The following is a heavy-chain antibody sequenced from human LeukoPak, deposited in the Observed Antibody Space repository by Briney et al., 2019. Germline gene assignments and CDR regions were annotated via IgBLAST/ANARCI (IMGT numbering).Heavy chain of an antibody. V-gene: IGHV5-51*01. CDR3: TRHNYGMDV. J-gene: IGHJ6*02. CDR2: IYAGDSDT. CDR1: GNSFTNYW. Sequence: GESLKISCKASGNSFTNYWIHWVRQMPGKGLEWMGIIYAGDSDTRYSPSFQGQVIISVDKSISTAFLQWSSLKASDTAIYYCTRHNYGMDVWGQGTTVTVSS.